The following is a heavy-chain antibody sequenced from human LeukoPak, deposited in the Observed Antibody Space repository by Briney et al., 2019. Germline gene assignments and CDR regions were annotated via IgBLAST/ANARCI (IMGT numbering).Heavy chain of an antibody. D-gene: IGHD3-10*01. CDR3: ARSMHITMVRGVIINPSYYFDY. Sequence: SETLSLTCTVSGGSISIGSYYWSWIRQPAGKGLEWIGRIYTSGSTNYNPSLKSRVTMSVDTSKNQFSLKLSSVTAADTAVYYCARSMHITMVRGVIINPSYYFDYWGQGTLVTVSS. V-gene: IGHV4-61*02. CDR2: IYTSGST. CDR1: GGSISIGSYY. J-gene: IGHJ4*02.